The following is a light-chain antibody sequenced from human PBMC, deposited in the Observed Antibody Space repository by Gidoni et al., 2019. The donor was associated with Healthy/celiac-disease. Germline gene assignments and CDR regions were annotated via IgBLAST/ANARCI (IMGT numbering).Light chain of an antibody. Sequence: QSALTQPASVSGSPGQSITISCTGTSSDVGSYNLVPWYQQHPGKAPKLMIYEGSNRPSGVSNRFSGSKSGNTASLTISGLQAEDEADYYCCSYAGSSTSHVVFGGGTKLTVL. CDR2: EGS. V-gene: IGLV2-23*01. J-gene: IGLJ2*01. CDR3: CSYAGSSTSHVV. CDR1: SSDVGSYNL.